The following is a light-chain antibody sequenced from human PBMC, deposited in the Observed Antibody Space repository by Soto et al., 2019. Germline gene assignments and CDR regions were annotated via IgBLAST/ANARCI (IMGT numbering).Light chain of an antibody. CDR3: GTWDTSLTAYV. J-gene: IGLJ1*01. Sequence: QSVLTQPPSVSAAPGQKVTISCSGSSSNIGKNYVSWYQQLPGTAPKPLIYDNDKRPSGIPDRFSGSKSGTSATLGITGLQTGDEADYYCGTWDTSLTAYVFGTGTKVTVL. V-gene: IGLV1-51*01. CDR2: DND. CDR1: SSNIGKNY.